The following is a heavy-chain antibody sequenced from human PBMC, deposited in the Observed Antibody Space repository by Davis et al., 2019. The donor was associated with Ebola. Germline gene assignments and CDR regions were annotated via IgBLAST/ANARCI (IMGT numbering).Heavy chain of an antibody. D-gene: IGHD1-26*01. J-gene: IGHJ3*02. V-gene: IGHV3-23*01. CDR2: ITGSGGSR. Sequence: GGSLRLSCAASGFTFSNYAMSWVRQAPGKGLEWVSSITGSGGSRYHADSVKGRFTISRDNSENTLHLQMNSLRADDTAVYYCAKDTSNIWFDIWGQGTNVTVSS. CDR3: AKDTSNIWFDI. CDR1: GFTFSNYA.